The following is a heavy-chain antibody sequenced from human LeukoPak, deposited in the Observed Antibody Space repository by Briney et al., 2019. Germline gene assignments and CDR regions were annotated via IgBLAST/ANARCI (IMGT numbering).Heavy chain of an antibody. Sequence: ASVKVSCKASGYTCTSYYMHWVRQAPGQGLEWMGIINPSGGSTSYAQKFQGRVTMTRDTSTSTVYMELSSLRSEDTAVYYCARDTSVVSRAPAAIFDPWGQGTLVTVSS. D-gene: IGHD2-2*01. CDR1: GYTCTSYY. J-gene: IGHJ5*02. CDR2: INPSGGST. V-gene: IGHV1-46*01. CDR3: ARDTSVVSRAPAAIFDP.